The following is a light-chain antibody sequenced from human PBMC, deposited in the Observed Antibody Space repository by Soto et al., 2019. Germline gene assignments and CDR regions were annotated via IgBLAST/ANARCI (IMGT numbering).Light chain of an antibody. CDR2: DAS. CDR1: QSVGSY. V-gene: IGKV3-11*01. J-gene: IGKJ2*01. CDR3: QQYKTYTT. Sequence: EIVLIQSPATLSLSPGERATLSCRASQSVGSYLAWYQHKPGQAPRLLISDASNRATGIPARFSGSGSETDFTLTISSLEPEDSAIYYCQQYKTYTTFGQGTKLEIK.